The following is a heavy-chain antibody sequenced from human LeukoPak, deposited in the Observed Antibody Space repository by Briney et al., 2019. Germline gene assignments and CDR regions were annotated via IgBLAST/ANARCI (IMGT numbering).Heavy chain of an antibody. D-gene: IGHD6-13*01. Sequence: GESLKISCKGSGYSFTSYWIGWVRQLPGKGLEWMGIIYPGDSDTRYSPSFQGQVTISADKSISAAYLQWSSLEASDTAMYYCARQGGPYSSSAGYWGQGTLVTVSS. CDR3: ARQGGPYSSSAGY. CDR1: GYSFTSYW. J-gene: IGHJ4*02. V-gene: IGHV5-51*01. CDR2: IYPGDSDT.